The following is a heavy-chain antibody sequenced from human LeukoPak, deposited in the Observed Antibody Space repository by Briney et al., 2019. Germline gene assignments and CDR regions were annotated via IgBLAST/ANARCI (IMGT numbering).Heavy chain of an antibody. J-gene: IGHJ5*02. D-gene: IGHD6-6*01. Sequence: PGGSLRLSCAASGFTSSSYGMSWVRQAPGKGLEWVSAISGSGGSTYYADSVKGRFTISRDNSKNTLYLQMNSLRAEDTAVYYCARDNIQLDFNWFDPWGQGTLVTVSS. CDR1: GFTSSSYG. CDR3: ARDNIQLDFNWFDP. CDR2: ISGSGGST. V-gene: IGHV3-23*01.